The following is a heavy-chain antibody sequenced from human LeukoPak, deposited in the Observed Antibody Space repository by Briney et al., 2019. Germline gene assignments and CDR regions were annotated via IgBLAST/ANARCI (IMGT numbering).Heavy chain of an antibody. Sequence: PSETLSLTCTVSGGSISSSSYYWGWIRQPPGKGLEWIGSIYYSGSTYYNPSLKSRVTISVDTPKNQFSLKLSSVTAADTAVYYCARARLWKAKTKTYYYYYMDVWGKGTTVTVSS. D-gene: IGHD2/OR15-2a*01. CDR1: GGSISSSSYY. CDR2: IYYSGST. J-gene: IGHJ6*03. V-gene: IGHV4-39*01. CDR3: ARARLWKAKTKTYYYYYMDV.